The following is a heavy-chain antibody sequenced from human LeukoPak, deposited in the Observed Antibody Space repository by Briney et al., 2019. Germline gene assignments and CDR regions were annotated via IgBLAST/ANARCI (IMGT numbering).Heavy chain of an antibody. CDR2: IIPIFGTA. CDR3: ARDPPDP. V-gene: IGHV1-69*13. CDR1: GGTLSSYA. Sequence: ASVKVSCKASGGTLSSYAISWVRQAPGQGLEWMGEIIPIFGTANYAQKFHGRVTITADESTKTFYMELSSLRSEDTAVYYCARDPPDPWGQGTLVTVSS. J-gene: IGHJ5*02.